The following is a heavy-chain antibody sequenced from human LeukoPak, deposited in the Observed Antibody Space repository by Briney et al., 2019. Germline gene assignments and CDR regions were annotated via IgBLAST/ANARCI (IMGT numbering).Heavy chain of an antibody. V-gene: IGHV3-48*01. D-gene: IGHD1-1*01. CDR3: ARDRGVPNAFDI. CDR2: ISSSSSTI. Sequence: GGSLRLSCAASGSTFSSYSMNWVRQAPGEGLEWVSYISSSSSTIYYADSVKGRFTISRDNAKNSLYLQMNSLRAEDTAVYYCARDRGVPNAFDIWGQGTMVTVSS. CDR1: GSTFSSYS. J-gene: IGHJ3*02.